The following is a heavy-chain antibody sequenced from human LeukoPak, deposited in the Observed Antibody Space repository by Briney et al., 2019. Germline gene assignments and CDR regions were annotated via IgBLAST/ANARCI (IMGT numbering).Heavy chain of an antibody. Sequence: SETLSLTCTVSGGSTSSSRSCWACISQPPGKYLECIGIIFYSGSTHYNPSLKTPVPISVATSKTHFSLKLTAVTAADTAVYYCARHDHSDHGDPNLFEPWGQGTLVTVSS. CDR2: IFYSGST. CDR1: GGSTSSSRSC. D-gene: IGHD4-17*01. CDR3: ARHDHSDHGDPNLFEP. V-gene: IGHV4-39*01. J-gene: IGHJ5*02.